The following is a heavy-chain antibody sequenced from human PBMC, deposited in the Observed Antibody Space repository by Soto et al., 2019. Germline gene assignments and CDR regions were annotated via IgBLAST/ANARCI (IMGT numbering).Heavy chain of an antibody. Sequence: SETLSLTCTVSGGSISSYYWSWIRQPPGKGLEWIGYIYYSGSTNYNPSLKSRVTISVDTSKNQFSLKLSSVTAADTAVYYCARKSTFGGVDYWGQGTLVTVSS. V-gene: IGHV4-59*12. CDR2: IYYSGST. CDR1: GGSISSYY. J-gene: IGHJ4*02. D-gene: IGHD3-16*01. CDR3: ARKSTFGGVDY.